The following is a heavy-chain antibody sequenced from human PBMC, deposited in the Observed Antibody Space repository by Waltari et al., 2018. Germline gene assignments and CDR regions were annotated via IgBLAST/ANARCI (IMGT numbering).Heavy chain of an antibody. J-gene: IGHJ4*02. D-gene: IGHD4-17*01. V-gene: IGHV3-7*01. CDR1: GFTFRTYW. Sequence: EEQLVESGGGLVQPGGSLRLSCEGSGFTFRTYWMSWVRQAPGKGLEWVANIRRDGSQAKYVDSVKGRFTISRDNAKKSLYLQMNSLRAEDTGVYYCARESTASNEGVWGQGTLVTVSS. CDR3: ARESTASNEGV. CDR2: IRRDGSQA.